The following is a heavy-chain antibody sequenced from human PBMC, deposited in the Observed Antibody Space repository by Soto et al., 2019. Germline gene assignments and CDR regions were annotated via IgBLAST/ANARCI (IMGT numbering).Heavy chain of an antibody. J-gene: IGHJ6*02. CDR2: TYYRSKWYN. Sequence: SQTLSLTCAISGDSVSSNSAAWNWIRQSPSRGLEWLGRTYYRSKWYNDYAVSVKSRITINPDTSKNQFSLQLNSVTPEDTAVYYCARGTYYYGSGSYYPPFYYYYGMDVWGQGTTVTV. CDR3: ARGTYYYGSGSYYPPFYYYYGMDV. V-gene: IGHV6-1*01. CDR1: GDSVSSNSAA. D-gene: IGHD3-10*01.